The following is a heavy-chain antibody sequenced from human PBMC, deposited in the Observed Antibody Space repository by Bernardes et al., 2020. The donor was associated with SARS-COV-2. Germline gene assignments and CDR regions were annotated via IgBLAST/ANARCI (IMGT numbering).Heavy chain of an antibody. J-gene: IGHJ4*02. D-gene: IGHD5-12*01. CDR2: IDPSAGTT. CDR3: ARDFSSGTGYKYGHPNY. Sequence: ASLKVSCEASGYTFTTYYMHWVRQAPGQGLEWMGLIDPSAGTTTYIQKFQGRVTMTRDTSTSTVYMEVRSLRSEDTAVYYCARDFSSGTGYKYGHPNYWGQGTLVTVSS. V-gene: IGHV1-46*01. CDR1: GYTFTTYY.